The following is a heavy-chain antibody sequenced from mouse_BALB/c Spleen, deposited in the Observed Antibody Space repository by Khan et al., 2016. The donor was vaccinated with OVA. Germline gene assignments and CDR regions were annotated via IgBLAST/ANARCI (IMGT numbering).Heavy chain of an antibody. CDR3: VRAGAYYRNDGWFAY. J-gene: IGHJ3*01. CDR2: INPSNGYT. D-gene: IGHD2-14*01. V-gene: IGHV1-4*01. Sequence: QVQLQQSGAELARPGASVKMSCKASGYTFTSYTIHWIKLRPGQGLEWIGYINPSNGYTNYNQKFKDKATLTADKSSTTAYMQLSSLTSDDSAVYSCVRAGAYYRNDGWFAYWGQGTLVTVSA. CDR1: GYTFTSYT.